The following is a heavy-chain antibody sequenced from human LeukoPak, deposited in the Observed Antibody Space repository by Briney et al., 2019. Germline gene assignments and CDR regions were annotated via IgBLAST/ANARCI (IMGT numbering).Heavy chain of an antibody. D-gene: IGHD6-13*01. V-gene: IGHV4-39*07. J-gene: IGHJ4*02. CDR3: AREYSSSWYCDY. Sequence: PSETLSLTCTVSGGSISSSSYYWSWIRQPPGKGLEWIGEINHSGSTNYNPSLKSRVTISVDTSKNQFSLKLSSVTAADTAVYYCAREYSSSWYCDYWGQGTLVAVSS. CDR2: INHSGST. CDR1: GGSISSSSYY.